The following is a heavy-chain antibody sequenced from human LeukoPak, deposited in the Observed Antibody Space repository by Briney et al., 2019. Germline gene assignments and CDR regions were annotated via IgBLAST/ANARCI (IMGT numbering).Heavy chain of an antibody. CDR2: IYHSGST. D-gene: IGHD6-13*01. CDR3: ARARYSSSWYEFDP. J-gene: IGHJ5*02. Sequence: SQTLSLTCTVSGGSISSGGYYWTWIRQPPGKGLEWIGYIYHSGSTYYNPSLKSRVTISVDTSKNQFSLKLSSVTAADTAVYYCARARYSSSWYEFDPWGQGTLVTVSS. V-gene: IGHV4-30-2*01. CDR1: GGSISSGGYY.